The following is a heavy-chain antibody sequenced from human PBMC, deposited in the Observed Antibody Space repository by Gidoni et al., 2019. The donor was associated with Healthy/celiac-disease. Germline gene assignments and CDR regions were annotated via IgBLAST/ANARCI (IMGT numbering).Heavy chain of an antibody. CDR3: ARDNYYDSSGYSSRYYYYYGMDV. V-gene: IGHV3-21*01. CDR1: GFPFSSYS. CDR2: ISSSSSYI. D-gene: IGHD3-22*01. J-gene: IGHJ6*02. Sequence: EVQLVESGGGLVKPGGSLRLSCAASGFPFSSYSMNWVRQAPGKGLEWVSSISSSSSYIYYADSVKGRFTISRDNAKNSLYLQMNSLRAEDTAVYYCARDNYYDSSGYSSRYYYYYGMDVWGQGTTVTVSS.